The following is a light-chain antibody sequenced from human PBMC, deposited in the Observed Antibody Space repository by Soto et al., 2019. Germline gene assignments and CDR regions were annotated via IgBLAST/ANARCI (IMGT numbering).Light chain of an antibody. V-gene: IGLV2-18*02. Sequence: QSALTQPPSVSGSPGQSVTISCTGTSSDVGSYNRVSWYQQPPGTAPKLIIYEVSNRPSGVPDRFFGSKSGNTASLTISGLQAEDEADYYCSSFTSSNTWVFGGGTKVPVL. J-gene: IGLJ3*02. CDR3: SSFTSSNTWV. CDR2: EVS. CDR1: SSDVGSYNR.